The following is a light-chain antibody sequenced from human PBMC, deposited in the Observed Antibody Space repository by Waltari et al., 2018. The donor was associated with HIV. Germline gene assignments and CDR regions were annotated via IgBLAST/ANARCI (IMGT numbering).Light chain of an antibody. CDR1: ASNIGAGYD. CDR3: QTYDTDLKTYV. Sequence: QSVLTQPPSVSGAPGQRVTVSCTGSASNIGAGYDVHWYQKLPGTVHELSINGNTNRPSGVPDRFSVSKSGASASLAITGLQGEDEGDYYCQTYDTDLKTYVFGSGTKVTVL. J-gene: IGLJ1*01. CDR2: GNT. V-gene: IGLV1-40*01.